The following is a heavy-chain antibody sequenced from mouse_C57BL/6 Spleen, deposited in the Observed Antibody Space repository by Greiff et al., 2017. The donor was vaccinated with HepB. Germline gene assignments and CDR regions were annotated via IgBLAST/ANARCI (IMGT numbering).Heavy chain of an antibody. J-gene: IGHJ2*01. V-gene: IGHV1-82*01. D-gene: IGHD1-1*01. CDR3: ARHYGSSYVDY. CDR2: IYPGDGDT. Sequence: VQLQQSGPELVKPGASVKISCKASGYAFSSSWMNWVKQRPGKGLEWIGRIYPGDGDTNYNGKFKGKATLTADKSSSTAYMQLSSLKSEDSAVYFCARHYGSSYVDYWGQGTTLTVSS. CDR1: GYAFSSSW.